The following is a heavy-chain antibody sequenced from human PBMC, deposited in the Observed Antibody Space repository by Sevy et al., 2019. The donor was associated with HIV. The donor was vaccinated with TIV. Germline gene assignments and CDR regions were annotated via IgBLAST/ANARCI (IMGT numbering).Heavy chain of an antibody. V-gene: IGHV3-23*01. D-gene: IGHD6-19*01. Sequence: GGSLRLSCEASGVTFSSYAMSWVRQAPGKGLEWVSSIRGSGAGTDYADSVKGRFTTSRDNSKNTMYLQLNSLRAEDTAIYYCAKVAAVARGYFDYWGQGTLVTVSS. CDR1: GVTFSSYA. CDR2: IRGSGAGT. J-gene: IGHJ4*02. CDR3: AKVAAVARGYFDY.